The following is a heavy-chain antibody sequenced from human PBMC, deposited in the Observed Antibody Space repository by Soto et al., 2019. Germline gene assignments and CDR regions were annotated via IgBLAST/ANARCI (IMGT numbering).Heavy chain of an antibody. J-gene: IGHJ4*02. D-gene: IGHD3-22*01. CDR3: ARAPDYYDSSGHEFDY. Sequence: LSLTCAVSGGSISSGGYSWSWIRQPPGKGLEWIGYIYHSGSTYYNPSLKSRVTISVDRSKNQFSLKLSSVTAADTAVYYCARAPDYYDSSGHEFDYWGQGTLVTVSS. CDR1: GGSISSGGYS. CDR2: IYHSGST. V-gene: IGHV4-30-2*01.